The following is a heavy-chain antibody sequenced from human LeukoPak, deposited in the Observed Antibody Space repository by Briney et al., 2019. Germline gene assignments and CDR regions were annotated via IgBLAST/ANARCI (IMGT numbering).Heavy chain of an antibody. J-gene: IGHJ4*02. CDR3: ARRRRWFGELEDL. CDR2: INHSGST. D-gene: IGHD3-10*01. Sequence: SETLSLTCAVCGGSFSGYYWSWIRQPPGKGLEWIGEINHSGSTNYNPSLKSRVTISVDTSKNQFSLKLSSVTAADTAVYYCARRRRWFGELEDLWGQGTLVTVSS. V-gene: IGHV4-34*01. CDR1: GGSFSGYY.